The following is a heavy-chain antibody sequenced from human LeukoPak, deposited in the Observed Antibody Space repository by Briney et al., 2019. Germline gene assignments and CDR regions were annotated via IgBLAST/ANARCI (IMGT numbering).Heavy chain of an antibody. CDR3: ARDFRDLLSYYYGSGSYFRSQNNWFDP. D-gene: IGHD3-10*01. Sequence: PGGSLRLSCTASGFTFSSYGMHWVRQAPGKGLEWVAVISYDGSNKYYADSVKGRFTISRDNSKNTLYLQMNSLRAEDTAVYYCARDFRDLLSYYYGSGSYFRSQNNWFDPWGQGTLVTVSS. J-gene: IGHJ5*02. V-gene: IGHV3-30*19. CDR2: ISYDGSNK. CDR1: GFTFSSYG.